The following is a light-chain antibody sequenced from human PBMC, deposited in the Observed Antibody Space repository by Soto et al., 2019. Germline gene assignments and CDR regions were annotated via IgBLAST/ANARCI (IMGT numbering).Light chain of an antibody. CDR3: QQRSNWPIT. CDR1: QSVSSY. CDR2: DTS. J-gene: IGKJ5*01. Sequence: EIVMTHSPATLSVSPWERATLSCGASQSVSSYLAWYQQKPGQAPRLLIYDTSNRATGIPARFSGSGSGTDFTPTISSLEPEDFAVYYCQQRSNWPITFGQGTRLEIK. V-gene: IGKV3-11*01.